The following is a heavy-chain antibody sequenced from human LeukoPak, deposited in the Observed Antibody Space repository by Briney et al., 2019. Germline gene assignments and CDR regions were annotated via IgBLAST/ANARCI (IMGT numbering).Heavy chain of an antibody. D-gene: IGHD1-26*01. CDR2: IYHSGST. J-gene: IGHJ4*02. CDR1: GFSISTHYY. Sequence: SETLSLTCTVSGFSISTHYYWGWIRQPPGKGLEWIGSIYHSGSTYYNPSLKSRVTISVDTSKNQFSLKLSSVTAADTAVYYCAKTLVGATFFDYWGQGTLVTVSS. V-gene: IGHV4-38-2*02. CDR3: AKTLVGATFFDY.